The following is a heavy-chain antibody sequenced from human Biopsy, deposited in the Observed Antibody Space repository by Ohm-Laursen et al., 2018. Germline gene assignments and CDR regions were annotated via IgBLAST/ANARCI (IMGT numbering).Heavy chain of an antibody. Sequence: PSETLSLTCTVSGGSISSGGSYWSWLRQRPGKGLKWIGYYFNSANTYYNPCLKNLITISGDTSKNQFSLKLNSVTAADTSVYYCARGDYFDSNGYFWFDPWGQGTLVTVSS. CDR3: ARGDYFDSNGYFWFDP. J-gene: IGHJ5*02. D-gene: IGHD3-22*01. CDR1: GGSISSGGSY. V-gene: IGHV4-31*01. CDR2: YFNSANT.